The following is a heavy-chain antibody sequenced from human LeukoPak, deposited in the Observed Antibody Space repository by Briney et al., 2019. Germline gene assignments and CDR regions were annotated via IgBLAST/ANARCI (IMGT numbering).Heavy chain of an antibody. V-gene: IGHV1-69*05. J-gene: IGHJ4*02. CDR2: IIPIFGTA. CDR3: ARVYYDSSGYYSGGVDY. D-gene: IGHD3-22*01. CDR1: GGTFSSYA. Sequence: SVKVSCKASGGTFSSYAISWVRQAPGQGLEWMGGIIPIFGTANYAQKFQGRVTITTDESTSTAYMELSSLRSEDTAVYYCARVYYDSSGYYSGGVDYRGQGTLVTVSS.